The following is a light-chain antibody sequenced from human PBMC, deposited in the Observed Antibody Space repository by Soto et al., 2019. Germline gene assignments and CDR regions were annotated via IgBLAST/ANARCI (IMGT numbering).Light chain of an antibody. CDR3: QQYNNWPRRA. CDR1: QSVSSN. CDR2: GAS. V-gene: IGKV3-15*01. J-gene: IGKJ1*01. Sequence: EIVMTQSPATLSVSPGERATLSCRASQSVSSNLDWYQQKPGQAPRLLIYGASTRATGIPARFSGSGSGTEFTLTISSLQSGDFAVYYCQQYNNWPRRAFGQGTKLDIK.